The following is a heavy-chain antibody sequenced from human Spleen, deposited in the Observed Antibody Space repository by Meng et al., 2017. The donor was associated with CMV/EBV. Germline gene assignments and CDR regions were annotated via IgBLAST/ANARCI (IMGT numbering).Heavy chain of an antibody. CDR3: ARVGVLAYAMRGAFDI. V-gene: IGHV5-51*01. CDR2: IYPDDSDT. J-gene: IGHJ3*02. CDR1: GYSFTSYW. D-gene: IGHD3-16*01. Sequence: GESLKISCKGSGYSFTSYWIAWVRQMPGKGLEWMGIIYPDDSDTRYSPALQGQVTISADKSISTAYLQWSSLKASDTAMYYCARVGVLAYAMRGAFDIWGQGTVVTVSS.